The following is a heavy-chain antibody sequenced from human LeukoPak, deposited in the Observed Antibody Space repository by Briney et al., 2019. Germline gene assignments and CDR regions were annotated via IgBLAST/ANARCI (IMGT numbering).Heavy chain of an antibody. J-gene: IGHJ3*02. Sequence: PGGPLRLSCAASGFTFSSYAMTWVRQAPGKGLEWVSYISSSSSTIYYADSVKGRFTISRDNAKNSLYLQMNSLRAEDTAVYYCARESSGWYYDAFDIWGQGTMVTVSS. D-gene: IGHD6-19*01. V-gene: IGHV3-48*01. CDR3: ARESSGWYYDAFDI. CDR2: ISSSSSTI. CDR1: GFTFSSYA.